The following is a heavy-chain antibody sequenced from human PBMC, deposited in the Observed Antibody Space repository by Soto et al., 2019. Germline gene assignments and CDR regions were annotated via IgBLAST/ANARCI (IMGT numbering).Heavy chain of an antibody. CDR3: VFRSRKTYFGVVSSQFDY. CDR2: ISWNSGSI. D-gene: IGHD3-3*01. Sequence: GGSLRLSCAASGFTFDDYAMHWVRQAPGKGLEWVSGISWNSGSIGYADSVKGRFTISRDNAKNSLYLQMNSLRAEDTALYYCVFRSRKTYFGVVSSQFDYWGQGTLVTVSS. J-gene: IGHJ4*02. CDR1: GFTFDDYA. V-gene: IGHV3-9*01.